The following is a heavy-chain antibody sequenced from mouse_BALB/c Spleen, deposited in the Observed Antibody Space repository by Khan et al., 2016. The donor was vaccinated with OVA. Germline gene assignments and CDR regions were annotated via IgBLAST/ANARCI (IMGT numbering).Heavy chain of an antibody. CDR1: GFTFTNYG. CDR3: GRGGRRAMDY. V-gene: IGHV9-3-1*01. J-gene: IGHJ4*01. CDR2: IHRKTGEA. D-gene: IGHD3-3*01. Sequence: IQLVQSGPELKKPGETVKISCKASGFTFTNYGMNWVQQAPGKGLKWIGWIHRKTGEATYADDFKGRFAFSLDTSASSAYLQIKNLKNEDTATYFCGRGGRRAMDYWGQGTSVTVAS.